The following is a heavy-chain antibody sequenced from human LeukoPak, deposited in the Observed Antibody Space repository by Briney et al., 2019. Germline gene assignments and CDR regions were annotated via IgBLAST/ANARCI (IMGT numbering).Heavy chain of an antibody. V-gene: IGHV1-18*01. CDR3: ARDGDSYGYYYYGLDV. CDR1: VYTFTSYG. J-gene: IGHJ6*02. D-gene: IGHD5-18*01. CDR2: ISAYNGNT. Sequence: ASVKVSCKSSVYTFTSYGISAVRQAPGQGLEWMGWISAYNGNTNYAQKLQGRVTMTTDTSTSTAYMELRSLRSDDTAVYYCARDGDSYGYYYYGLDVGRQGTTVTVSS.